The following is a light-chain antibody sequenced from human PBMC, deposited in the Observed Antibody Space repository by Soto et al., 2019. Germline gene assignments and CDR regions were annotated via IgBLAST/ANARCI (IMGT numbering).Light chain of an antibody. V-gene: IGKV3-15*01. Sequence: EILMTQSPVTLSVSPGERASLSCMSSQSVSSNLAWYQQKPGQAPSLLIYGAFTRATGIPARFSGTGSGTEFTLTISSLQSEDFALYYCQQYNDWPLTFGQGTKVDIK. J-gene: IGKJ1*01. CDR1: QSVSSN. CDR3: QQYNDWPLT. CDR2: GAF.